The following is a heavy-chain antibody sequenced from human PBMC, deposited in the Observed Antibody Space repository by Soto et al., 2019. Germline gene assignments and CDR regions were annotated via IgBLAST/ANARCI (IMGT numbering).Heavy chain of an antibody. Sequence: GGSLRLSCAASGFTFSSYAMHWVRQAPGKGLEWVAVISYDGSNKYYADSVKGRFTISRDNSKNTLYLQMNSLRAEDTAVYYCARDRKYYDFWSGSDWIDPWGQGTLVTVSS. CDR1: GFTFSSYA. V-gene: IGHV3-30-3*01. J-gene: IGHJ5*02. D-gene: IGHD3-3*01. CDR3: ARDRKYYDFWSGSDWIDP. CDR2: ISYDGSNK.